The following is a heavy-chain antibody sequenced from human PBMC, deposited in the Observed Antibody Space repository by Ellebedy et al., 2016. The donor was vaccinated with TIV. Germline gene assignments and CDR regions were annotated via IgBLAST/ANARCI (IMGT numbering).Heavy chain of an antibody. J-gene: IGHJ6*02. CDR3: VRAPLSGVFYGMDV. CDR1: VYTFTNYY. CDR2: INPGGGGS. Sequence: AASVKVSCKASVYTFTNYYMNWVRQAPGQGLEWLGLINPGGGGSSYVQKFQGRVTLTRDTSKSTVYMELSSLSSEDTALYYCVRAPLSGVFYGMDVWGQGTTVTVSS. D-gene: IGHD3-16*02. V-gene: IGHV1-46*01.